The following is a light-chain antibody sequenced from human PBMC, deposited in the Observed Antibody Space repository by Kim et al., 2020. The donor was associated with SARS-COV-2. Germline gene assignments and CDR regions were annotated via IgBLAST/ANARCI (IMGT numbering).Light chain of an antibody. Sequence: DIQMTQSPSSLSASVGDRVTITCRASQDISRYLNWYQQKPGKAPKLLIYTASSLQSGVPSRFTGSGSETDFTLTISSPQPEDFATYNCQHTYSAPRTFGQGTKVDIK. CDR2: TAS. V-gene: IGKV1-39*01. CDR3: QHTYSAPRT. J-gene: IGKJ1*01. CDR1: QDISRY.